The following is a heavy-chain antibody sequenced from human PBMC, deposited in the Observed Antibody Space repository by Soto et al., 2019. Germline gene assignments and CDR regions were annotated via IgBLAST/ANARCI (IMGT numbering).Heavy chain of an antibody. V-gene: IGHV4-4*02. Sequence: QVQLQESGPGLVKPSGTLSVTCAVSGGSISSSNWWSWVRQPPGEGLEWIGEIYHSGSTNYNPSLKSRVTISVDKSKNQFSLKLSSVTAADTAVYYCARDLRGYSYGWGWFDPWGQVTLLTVSS. CDR3: ARDLRGYSYGWGWFDP. J-gene: IGHJ5*02. CDR2: IYHSGST. CDR1: GGSISSSNW. D-gene: IGHD5-18*01.